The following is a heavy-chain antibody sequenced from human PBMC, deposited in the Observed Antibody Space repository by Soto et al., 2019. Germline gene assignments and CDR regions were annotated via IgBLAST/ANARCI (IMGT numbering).Heavy chain of an antibody. CDR2: LSGSGSST. J-gene: IGHJ6*02. CDR1: GFIFSDYA. CDR3: AKGGVTRSYYYAMDV. V-gene: IGHV3-23*01. Sequence: EVQLLESEGGLVQPGRSLRLPCAASGFIFSDYAMSWVRQAPGKGLEWVSALSGSGSSTYYADSVKGRFTISRDNLKNTVSLQMNNLTAEDTAVYYCAKGGVTRSYYYAMDVWGQGTTVTVSS.